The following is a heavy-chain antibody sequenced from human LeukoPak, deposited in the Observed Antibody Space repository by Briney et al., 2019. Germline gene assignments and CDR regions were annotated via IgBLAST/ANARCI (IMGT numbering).Heavy chain of an antibody. CDR1: GFSFRRYA. J-gene: IGHJ3*02. Sequence: GGSLRLSCAASGFSFRRYAMHWVRQAPGEGLEWVAVVSYDGTKKYYADSVKGRFTISRDNSENTLYLQMNSLRAEDTAVYYCATPIVVVPAAAGDDAFDIWGQGTMVTVSS. CDR2: VSYDGTKK. V-gene: IGHV3-30*07. CDR3: ATPIVVVPAAAGDDAFDI. D-gene: IGHD2-2*01.